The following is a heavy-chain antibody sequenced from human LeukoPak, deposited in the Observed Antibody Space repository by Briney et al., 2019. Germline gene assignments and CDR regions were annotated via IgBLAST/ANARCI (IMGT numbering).Heavy chain of an antibody. CDR3: ARGLGGSPDMDV. V-gene: IGHV3-30*01. CDR2: ISYDGSNK. D-gene: IGHD3-16*01. Sequence: PGRSLRLSCAASGFTFSSYAMHWVRQAPGKGLEWVAVISYDGSNKYYADSVKGRFTISRDNSKNTLYLQMNSLRAEDTAVYYCARGLGGSPDMDVWGKGTTVTVSS. CDR1: GFTFSSYA. J-gene: IGHJ6*03.